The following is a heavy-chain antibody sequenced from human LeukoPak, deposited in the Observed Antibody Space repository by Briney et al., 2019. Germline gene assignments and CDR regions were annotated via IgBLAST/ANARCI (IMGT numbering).Heavy chain of an antibody. CDR3: AKGPGRSGAYLYFDY. V-gene: IGHV3-23*01. Sequence: GGSLRLSCAASGFTFSSYALNWVRQAPGKGLECVSAISGSGVSTYYSESVKGRFTISRDNSKDTLYLQMNSLRAEDTAVYYCAKGPGRSGAYLYFDYWGQGTLATVSS. CDR2: ISGSGVST. D-gene: IGHD3-3*01. CDR1: GFTFSSYA. J-gene: IGHJ4*02.